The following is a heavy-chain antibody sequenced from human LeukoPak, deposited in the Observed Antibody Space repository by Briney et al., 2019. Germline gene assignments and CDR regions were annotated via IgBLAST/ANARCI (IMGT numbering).Heavy chain of an antibody. Sequence: GGSLRLSCAASGFTFSSYSMNWVRQAPGKGLEWVSSISSSSSYIYYADSVKGRFTISRDNAKNSLYLQMNSLRAEDTAVYYCARSYDYVWGSYRFLFDYWGQGTLVTVSS. CDR2: ISSSSSYI. CDR3: ARSYDYVWGSYRFLFDY. V-gene: IGHV3-21*01. CDR1: GFTFSSYS. D-gene: IGHD3-16*02. J-gene: IGHJ4*02.